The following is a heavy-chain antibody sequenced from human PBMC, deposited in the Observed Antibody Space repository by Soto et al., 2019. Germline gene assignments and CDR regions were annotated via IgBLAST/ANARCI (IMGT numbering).Heavy chain of an antibody. D-gene: IGHD3-10*01. J-gene: IGHJ6*02. CDR3: ARVMVRGVIHNLYYYGMDV. Sequence: SVKVACKASGDSFSRHAISRVRLAPGQGLEWIGGIIPIFGTANYAQKFQGIVTITADESTSTAYMELSSLRSEDTAVYYCARVMVRGVIHNLYYYGMDVWGQGTTVTVSS. CDR1: GDSFSRHA. CDR2: IIPIFGTA. V-gene: IGHV1-69*13.